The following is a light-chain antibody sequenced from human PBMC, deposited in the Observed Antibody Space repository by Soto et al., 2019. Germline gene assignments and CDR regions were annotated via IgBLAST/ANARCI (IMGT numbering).Light chain of an antibody. J-gene: IGKJ1*01. CDR3: QQYSNWPTWT. CDR2: RAS. CDR1: QSLSGN. Sequence: EIVMTPSPATLALSPGETATLSCRASQSLSGNLAWYQQKPGQAPRLLLFRASTGATGVPARFSGSGSGTEFTLTISGLQSEDFAVYYCQQYSNWPTWTFGPGTKVDIK. V-gene: IGKV3-15*01.